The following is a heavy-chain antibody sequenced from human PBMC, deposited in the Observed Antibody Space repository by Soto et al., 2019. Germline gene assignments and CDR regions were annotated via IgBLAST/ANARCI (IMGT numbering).Heavy chain of an antibody. CDR3: ARDGEGY. J-gene: IGHJ4*02. CDR2: INTDGSAT. CDR1: GFTFSSNW. V-gene: IGHV3-74*01. Sequence: GGSLRLSCAASGFTFSSNWMHWVRRVPGKGLVWVSRINTDGSATNYADSVKGRFTISRDNAKNTLSLQMNSLRVEDTALYYCARDGEGYWGQGT. D-gene: IGHD2-21*01.